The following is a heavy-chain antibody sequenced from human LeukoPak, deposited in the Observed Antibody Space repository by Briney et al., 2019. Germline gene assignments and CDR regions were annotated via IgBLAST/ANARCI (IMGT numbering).Heavy chain of an antibody. Sequence: HAGGSLRLSCAASGFTFSSYSMNWVRQAPGKGLEWVAVIWYDGSNKYYADSVKGRFTISRDNSKNTLYLQMNSLRAEDTAVYYCARDNDWYDSSGYFDYWGQGTLVTVSS. CDR2: IWYDGSNK. D-gene: IGHD3-22*01. V-gene: IGHV3-33*08. CDR3: ARDNDWYDSSGYFDY. J-gene: IGHJ4*02. CDR1: GFTFSSYS.